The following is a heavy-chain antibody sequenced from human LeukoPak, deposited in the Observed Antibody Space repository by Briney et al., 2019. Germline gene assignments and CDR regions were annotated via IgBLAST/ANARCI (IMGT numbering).Heavy chain of an antibody. D-gene: IGHD5-18*01. CDR3: ARGPDTAMVEENWFDP. CDR2: IHIYRGNT. V-gene: IGHV1-18*01. CDR1: GYSSTNYG. Sequence: ASVKVSCKASGYSSTNYGISWVRQAPGQGLEWMGWIHIYRGNTNYAQKFQGRVTMTTDTSTSTAYMELRSLRSDDTAVYYCARGPDTAMVEENWFDPWGQGTLVTVSS. J-gene: IGHJ5*02.